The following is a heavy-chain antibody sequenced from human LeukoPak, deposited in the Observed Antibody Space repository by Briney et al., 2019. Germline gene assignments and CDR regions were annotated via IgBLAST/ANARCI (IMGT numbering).Heavy chain of an antibody. CDR2: INQDGSEA. Sequence: GGSLRLSCVVSGFTFSDYYMSWIRQAPGKGPEWLANINQDGSEAYSVDSVKGRFTISRDNAKNSVYLQMNSLRVEDTAVYYCAVTSRSYAFDYWGPGTLVTVSS. D-gene: IGHD3-16*01. CDR3: AVTSRSYAFDY. CDR1: GFTFSDYY. V-gene: IGHV3-7*02. J-gene: IGHJ4*02.